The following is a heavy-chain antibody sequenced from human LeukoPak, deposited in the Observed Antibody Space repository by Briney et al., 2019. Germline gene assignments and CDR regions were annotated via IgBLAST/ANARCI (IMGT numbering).Heavy chain of an antibody. D-gene: IGHD3-22*01. CDR2: ISWDGGST. Sequence: GGSLRLSCAASGFTFDDYAMHWVRHAPGKGLEWVSLISWDGGSTYYADSVKGRFTISRDNSKNSLYLQMNSLRAEDTALYYCAKAGYDSSGFVDYWGQGTLVTVSS. CDR3: AKAGYDSSGFVDY. CDR1: GFTFDDYA. V-gene: IGHV3-43D*03. J-gene: IGHJ4*02.